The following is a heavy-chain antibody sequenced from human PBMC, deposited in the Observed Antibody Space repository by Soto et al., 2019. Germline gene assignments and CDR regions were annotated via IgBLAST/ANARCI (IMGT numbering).Heavy chain of an antibody. CDR2: INPDSGDT. Sequence: QVQLVQSGAERKKPGASVRVSCQASGYTFYGYHVFWVRQAPGQGLEWVGWINPDSGDTSYAPKFQGRVTMTSDTSISTAYMELSSLRSDDTAVYYCATRLPGDFWGQGTLVTVSS. CDR3: ATRLPGDF. CDR1: GYTFYGYH. D-gene: IGHD4-17*01. J-gene: IGHJ4*02. V-gene: IGHV1-2*02.